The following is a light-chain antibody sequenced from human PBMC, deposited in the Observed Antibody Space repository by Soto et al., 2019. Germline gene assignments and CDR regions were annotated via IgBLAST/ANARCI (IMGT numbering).Light chain of an antibody. CDR2: GTS. J-gene: IGKJ5*01. Sequence: IQLTQSPSSLSASVGDRVTITCRASQGISSYLAWYQQKPGKAPNLLIYGTSTLHSGVPSRFSGSGSGTDFTLTTSSLQPEDFATYYCKHLNSYPRTFGQGTRLEIK. V-gene: IGKV1-9*01. CDR3: KHLNSYPRT. CDR1: QGISSY.